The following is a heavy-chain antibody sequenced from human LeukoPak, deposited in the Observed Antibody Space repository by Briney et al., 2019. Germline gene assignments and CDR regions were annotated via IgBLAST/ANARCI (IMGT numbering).Heavy chain of an antibody. CDR2: IYYSGGT. J-gene: IGHJ5*02. Sequence: PSETLSLTCTVSGGSISSNGYYWAWFRQPPGKGLEWIGSIYYSGGTYYNPSLKSRVTISIDTSKNQFSLKLRSVTAADTAVYYCAKGAGGFSYYNWLDPWGQGTLVTVSS. CDR3: AKGAGGFSYYNWLDP. V-gene: IGHV4-39*07. CDR1: GGSISSNGYY. D-gene: IGHD5-18*01.